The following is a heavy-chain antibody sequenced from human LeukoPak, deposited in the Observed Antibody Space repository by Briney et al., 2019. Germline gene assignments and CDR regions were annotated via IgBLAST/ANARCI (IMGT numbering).Heavy chain of an antibody. Sequence: GGSLRLSCAASEFSVGSNYMTWVRQAPGKGLEWVSLIYSGGSTYYADSVKGRFTISRDNSKNTLYLQMNSLRAEDTAVYYCAGRPNCYQNTGGQGTLVTVSS. CDR1: EFSVGSNY. CDR2: IYSGGST. D-gene: IGHD2-21*01. J-gene: IGHJ4*02. CDR3: AGRPNCYQNT. V-gene: IGHV3-66*01.